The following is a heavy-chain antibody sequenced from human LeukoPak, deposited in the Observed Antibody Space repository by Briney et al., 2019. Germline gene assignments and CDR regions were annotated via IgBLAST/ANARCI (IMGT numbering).Heavy chain of an antibody. D-gene: IGHD2-15*01. CDR1: GGSITDYY. V-gene: IGHV4-4*07. J-gene: IGHJ4*01. CDR3: AREKGVAGFDA. Sequence: SETLSLTCTISGGSITDYYWNWIRQPAGQGLKWIGRFYTTDTTNYNPSLQARVTMLGDTYKHQFSLNPRSGTVADPAVYLCAREKGVAGFDAWGQGTLVTVSS. CDR2: FYTTDTT.